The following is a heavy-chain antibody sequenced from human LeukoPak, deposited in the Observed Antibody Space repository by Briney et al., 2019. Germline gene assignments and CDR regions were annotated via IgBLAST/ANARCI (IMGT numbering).Heavy chain of an antibody. CDR2: VIPILGIA. V-gene: IGHV1-69*04. J-gene: IGHJ4*02. D-gene: IGHD3-22*01. CDR3: ARDRDYYDSSGYYLDY. Sequence: SVKVSCKASGGTFSSYAISWVRQAPGQGLEWMGRVIPILGIANYAQKFQGRVTITADKSTSTAYMELSSLRSEDTAVYYCARDRDYYDSSGYYLDYWGQGTLVTVSS. CDR1: GGTFSSYA.